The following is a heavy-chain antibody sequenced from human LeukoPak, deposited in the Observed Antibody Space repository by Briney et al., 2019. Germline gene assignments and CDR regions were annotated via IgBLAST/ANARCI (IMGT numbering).Heavy chain of an antibody. CDR1: GFTVSSNY. CDR2: IYSGGST. CDR3: ARDRGIAAAGD. D-gene: IGHD6-13*01. V-gene: IGHV3-53*01. Sequence: GGSLRLSFAASGFTVSSNYMSWVRQAPGKGLEWVSVIYSGGSTYYADSVKGRFTISRDNSKNTLYLQMNSLRAEDTAVYYCARDRGIAAAGDWGQGTLVTVSS. J-gene: IGHJ4*02.